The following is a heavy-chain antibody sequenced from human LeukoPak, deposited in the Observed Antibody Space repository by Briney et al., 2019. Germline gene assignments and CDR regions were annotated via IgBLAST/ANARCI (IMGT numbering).Heavy chain of an antibody. Sequence: GRSLRLSCAASGFTFDDYAMHWVRQAPGKGLEWVSGISWNSGSIGYADSVKGRFTISRDNAKNSLYLQMNSLRAEDAALYYCAKGDIYGSGSPGFDYWGQGTLVTVSS. CDR3: AKGDIYGSGSPGFDY. J-gene: IGHJ4*02. CDR2: ISWNSGSI. D-gene: IGHD3-10*01. V-gene: IGHV3-9*01. CDR1: GFTFDDYA.